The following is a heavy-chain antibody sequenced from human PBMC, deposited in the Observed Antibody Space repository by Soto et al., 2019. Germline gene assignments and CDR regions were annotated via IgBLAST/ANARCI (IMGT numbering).Heavy chain of an antibody. CDR3: ASGYLGYGMDV. CDR2: ITAYSGNT. Sequence: AAVKVSCKASGYPFTSYGISWVRQAPGQGLEWMGWITAYSGNTGYAQKFQGRVTMTRNTSISTAYMELSSLTSEDTAVYYCASGYLGYGMDVWGQGTTVTVSS. J-gene: IGHJ6*02. V-gene: IGHV1-8*02. CDR1: GYPFTSYG. D-gene: IGHD3-16*01.